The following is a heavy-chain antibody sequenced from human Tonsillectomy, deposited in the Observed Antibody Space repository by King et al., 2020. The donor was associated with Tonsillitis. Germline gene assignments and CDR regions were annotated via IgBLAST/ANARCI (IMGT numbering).Heavy chain of an antibody. CDR2: ISAFNGNT. V-gene: IGHV1-18*01. D-gene: IGHD3-22*01. CDR3: ARDSTLLTYYYDSSGSLESDP. J-gene: IGHJ5*02. CDR1: GYTFSNYG. Sequence: QLVQSGPEVKKPGASVKVSCKASGYTFSNYGISWVRQAPGQGLEWMGWISAFNGNTNYAQKLQGRVTMTTDTSTSTAYMELRSLRSDDTAVYYCARDSTLLTYYYDSSGSLESDPWGQGTLVTVSS.